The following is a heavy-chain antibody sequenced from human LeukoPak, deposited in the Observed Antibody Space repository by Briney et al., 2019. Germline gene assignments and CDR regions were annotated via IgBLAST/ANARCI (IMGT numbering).Heavy chain of an antibody. CDR3: ARADQPRIAAYRH. D-gene: IGHD6-6*01. Sequence: SETLSLTCTVSGGSISSYYWSWIRQPPGKGLEWIGYIYYSGSTNYNPSLKSRVTISVDTSKNQFSLKLSSVTAADTAVYYRARADQPRIAAYRHWGQGTLVTVSS. CDR2: IYYSGST. CDR1: GGSISSYY. J-gene: IGHJ1*01. V-gene: IGHV4-59*01.